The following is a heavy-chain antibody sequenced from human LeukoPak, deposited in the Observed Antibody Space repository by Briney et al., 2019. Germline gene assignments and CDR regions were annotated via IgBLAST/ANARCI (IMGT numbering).Heavy chain of an antibody. Sequence: GRSLRLSCAASGFTFSSYAMHWVRQAPGKGLEWAAVISYDGSNKYYADSVKGRFTISRDNSKNTLYLQMNSLRAEDTAVYYCARVLSGYPRRDYYYGMDVWGKGTTVTVSS. D-gene: IGHD3-9*01. J-gene: IGHJ6*04. V-gene: IGHV3-30*04. CDR3: ARVLSGYPRRDYYYGMDV. CDR2: ISYDGSNK. CDR1: GFTFSSYA.